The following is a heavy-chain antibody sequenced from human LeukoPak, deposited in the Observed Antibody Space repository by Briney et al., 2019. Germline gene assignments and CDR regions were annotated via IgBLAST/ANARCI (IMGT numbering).Heavy chain of an antibody. Sequence: SQTLSLTCTVSGGSISSGEYHWSWIRQPPGKGLEWIGYIYYSGSTNYNPSLKSRVTISVDTSKNQFSLKLSSVTAADTAVYYCARAGIVGATNHPHDYWGQGTLVTVSS. CDR3: ARAGIVGATNHPHDY. CDR2: IYYSGST. CDR1: GGSISSGEYH. J-gene: IGHJ4*02. V-gene: IGHV4-61*08. D-gene: IGHD1-26*01.